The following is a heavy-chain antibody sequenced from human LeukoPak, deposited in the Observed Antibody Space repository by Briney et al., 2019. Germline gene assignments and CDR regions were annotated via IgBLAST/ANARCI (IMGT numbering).Heavy chain of an antibody. Sequence: GGSLRLSCAASGFTFSTYWMAWVRQAQGKGMEWVANIKGDESAKHQADSVKGRFTISRDNVQNSVYLQMSSLRGEDTAVYYCARDVVGSLDYWGQGTLVTVSS. CDR1: GFTFSTYW. J-gene: IGHJ4*02. V-gene: IGHV3-7*01. CDR3: ARDVVGSLDY. CDR2: IKGDESAK. D-gene: IGHD1-26*01.